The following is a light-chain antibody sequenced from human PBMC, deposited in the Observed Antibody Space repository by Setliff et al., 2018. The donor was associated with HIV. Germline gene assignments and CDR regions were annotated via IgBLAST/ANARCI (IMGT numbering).Light chain of an antibody. CDR3: SSFTSSKALL. J-gene: IGLJ3*02. Sequence: QSVLTQPVSVSGSPGQSITISCTGTSSDIGSSNFVSWYQQHPGNTPKLLIYDVTNRPSGVPDRFSGSKSANTASLTISGLQAEDEADYYCSSFTSSKALLFGGGTKGTVL. V-gene: IGLV2-14*03. CDR1: SSDIGSSNF. CDR2: DVT.